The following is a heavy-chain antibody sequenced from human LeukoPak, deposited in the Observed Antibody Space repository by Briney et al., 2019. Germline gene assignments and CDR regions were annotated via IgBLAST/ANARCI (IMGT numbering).Heavy chain of an antibody. CDR3: ATDVTGSEDR. CDR1: GFPFGNFW. V-gene: IGHV3-74*01. Sequence: GGALRLSCVVSGFPFGNFWMHWVRQVPGKGLVWVARMDTDGRTTDYADSVKGRFTISRDNARNTLYLQMRSLRADDTALYYCATDVTGSEDRWGQGTLVTVSS. D-gene: IGHD6-25*01. CDR2: MDTDGRTT. J-gene: IGHJ5*02.